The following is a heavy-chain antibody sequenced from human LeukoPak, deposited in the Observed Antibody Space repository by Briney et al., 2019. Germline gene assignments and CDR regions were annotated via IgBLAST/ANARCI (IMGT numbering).Heavy chain of an antibody. D-gene: IGHD5-18*01. CDR2: ISAYNGNT. V-gene: IGHV1-18*01. J-gene: IGHJ3*02. CDR1: GYTFTSYG. CDR3: ARGERYSYGYWAFDI. Sequence: ASVKVSCRASGYTFTSYGISWVRQAPGQGLEWMGWISAYNGNTNHAQKLQGRVTMTTDTSTSTAYMELRSLRSDDTAVYYCARGERYSYGYWAFDIWGQGTMVPVSS.